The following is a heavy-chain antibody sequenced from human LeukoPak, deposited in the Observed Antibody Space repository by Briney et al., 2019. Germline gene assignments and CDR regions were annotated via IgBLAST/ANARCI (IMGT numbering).Heavy chain of an antibody. CDR3: ARARRDIAAVGSLDY. CDR2: IKQDGSEK. J-gene: IGHJ4*02. V-gene: IGHV3-7*05. CDR1: GFTFCGYA. D-gene: IGHD6-13*01. Sequence: GGSLRLSCAPSGFTFCGYAMSWVREAPGKGLGWVANIKQDGSEKFYVDSVKGRFTISRDNAKNSLYLQMNSLRAEDTAVYYCARARRDIAAVGSLDYWGQGILVTVSS.